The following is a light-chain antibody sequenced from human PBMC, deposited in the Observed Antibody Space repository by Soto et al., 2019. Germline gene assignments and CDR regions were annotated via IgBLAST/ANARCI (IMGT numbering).Light chain of an antibody. CDR2: GNS. J-gene: IGLJ1*01. CDR3: LSYDSSLSGYV. CDR1: SSNIGAGYG. Sequence: QSALTQPPSVSGSPGQRVTISCTGSSSNIGAGYGVHWYQQLPGTAPKLLIYGNSNRPSGVPDRFSGSKSGTSASLAITGLQAEDEADYYCLSYDSSLSGYVFGTGTKVTVL. V-gene: IGLV1-40*01.